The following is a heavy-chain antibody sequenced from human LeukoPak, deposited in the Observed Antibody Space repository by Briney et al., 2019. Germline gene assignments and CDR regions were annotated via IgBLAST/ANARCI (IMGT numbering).Heavy chain of an antibody. V-gene: IGHV3-9*01. Sequence: GGSLRLSCAASGFTFDDYAMHWVRQAPWKGLEWVSGISWNSANIGYADSVKGRFTISRDNAKNSLYLQMNSLRAEDTAVYYCAELGITMIGGVWGKGTTVTISS. CDR3: AELGITMIGGV. D-gene: IGHD3-10*02. J-gene: IGHJ6*04. CDR2: ISWNSANI. CDR1: GFTFDDYA.